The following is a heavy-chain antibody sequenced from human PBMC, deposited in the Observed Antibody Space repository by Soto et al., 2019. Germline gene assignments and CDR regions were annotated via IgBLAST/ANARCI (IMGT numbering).Heavy chain of an antibody. D-gene: IGHD3-3*01. Sequence: SPTLXLTCGISWYIFCMNSALWNLIMQSPSRGLEWLGRTFYRSKWYNDYAVSVKSRITISPDTSKNQFSLQLTSVTPDDAGVYYCEREGVTFFGMFNQFDLWGQGTLVNVSS. CDR2: TFYRSKWYN. CDR3: EREGVTFFGMFNQFDL. V-gene: IGHV6-1*01. J-gene: IGHJ4*02. CDR1: WYIFCMNSAL.